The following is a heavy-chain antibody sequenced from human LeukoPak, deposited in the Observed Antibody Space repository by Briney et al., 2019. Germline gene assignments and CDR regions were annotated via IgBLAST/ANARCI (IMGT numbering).Heavy chain of an antibody. CDR1: GFTFDDYA. V-gene: IGHV3-9*01. CDR2: ISWNSGSI. Sequence: PGGSLRLSCAASGFTFDDYAMHWVRQAPGKGLEWVLGISWNSGSIGYADSVKGRFTISRDNSRNTLYVQMNSLRAEDTAIYYCAKQSYSSSWSPFDYWGQGTLVTVSS. J-gene: IGHJ4*02. D-gene: IGHD6-13*01. CDR3: AKQSYSSSWSPFDY.